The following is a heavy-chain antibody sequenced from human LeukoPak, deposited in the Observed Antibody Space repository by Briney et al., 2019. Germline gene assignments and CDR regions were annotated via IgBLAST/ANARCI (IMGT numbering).Heavy chain of an antibody. J-gene: IGHJ4*02. CDR3: ARGGIVGATETNFDY. Sequence: GSLRLSCAASGFTFSSYGMHWIRQPPGKGLEWIGEINHSGSTNYNPSLKSRVTISVDTSKDQFSLKLSSVTAADTAVYYCARGGIVGATETNFDYWGQGTLVTVSS. CDR2: INHSGST. D-gene: IGHD1-26*01. CDR1: GFTFSSYG. V-gene: IGHV4-34*01.